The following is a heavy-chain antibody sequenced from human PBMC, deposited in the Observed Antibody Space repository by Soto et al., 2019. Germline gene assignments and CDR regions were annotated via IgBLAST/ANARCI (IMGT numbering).Heavy chain of an antibody. J-gene: IGHJ4*02. CDR3: AKDRAFYDSSGYYLFFIY. CDR1: GFTFSSYA. V-gene: IGHV3-23*01. CDR2: ISGSGGST. D-gene: IGHD3-22*01. Sequence: HPGGSLRLSCAASGFTFSSYAMSWVRQAPGKGLEWVSAISGSGGSTYYADSVKGRFTISRDNSKNTLYLQMNSLRAEDTAVYYCAKDRAFYDSSGYYLFFIYWGQGTLVTVSS.